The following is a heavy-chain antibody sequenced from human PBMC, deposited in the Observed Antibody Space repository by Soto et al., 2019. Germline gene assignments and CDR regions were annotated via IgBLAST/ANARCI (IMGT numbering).Heavy chain of an antibody. CDR2: IYYSGST. J-gene: IGHJ6*03. Sequence: SEILSLTCTVSGCSIISGGYYWSWIRQHPGKGLEWIGSIYYSGSTYYNPSLKSRVTISVDTSKNQFSLKLSSVTAADTAVYYCARHLRKVGTYYYYYMDVWGKGTTVTVSS. V-gene: IGHV4-39*01. CDR1: GCSIISGGYY. CDR3: ARHLRKVGTYYYYYMDV. D-gene: IGHD2-21*02.